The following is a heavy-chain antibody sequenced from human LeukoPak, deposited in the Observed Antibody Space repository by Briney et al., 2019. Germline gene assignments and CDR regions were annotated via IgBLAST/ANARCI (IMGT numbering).Heavy chain of an antibody. CDR1: GGSISSYY. CDR2: IYYSGST. Sequence: SETLSLTCTVSGGSISSYYWSWIRQPPGKGLEWIGYIYYSGSTNYNPSLKSRVTISVDTSKNQFSLKLSSVTAADTAVYYCARHNAPTLLWFGELLQGNLAGGIDPWGQGTLVTVSS. J-gene: IGHJ5*02. D-gene: IGHD3-10*01. V-gene: IGHV4-59*08. CDR3: ARHNAPTLLWFGELLQGNLAGGIDP.